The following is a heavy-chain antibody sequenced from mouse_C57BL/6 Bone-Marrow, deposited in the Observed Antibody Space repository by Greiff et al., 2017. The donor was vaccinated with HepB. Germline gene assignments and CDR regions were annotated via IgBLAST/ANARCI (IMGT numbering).Heavy chain of an antibody. D-gene: IGHD2-4*01. CDR1: GYAFSSSW. J-gene: IGHJ1*03. CDR2: IYPGDGDT. CDR3: ARGYYDYGYWYFDV. V-gene: IGHV1-82*01. Sequence: VQLKQSGPELVKPGASVKISCKASGYAFSSSWMNWVKQRPGKGLEWIGRIYPGDGDTNYNGKFKGKATLTADKSSSTAYMQLSSLTSEDSAVYFCARGYYDYGYWYFDVWGTGTTVTVSS.